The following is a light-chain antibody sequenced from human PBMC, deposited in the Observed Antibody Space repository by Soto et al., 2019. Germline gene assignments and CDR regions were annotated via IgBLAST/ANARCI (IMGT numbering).Light chain of an antibody. V-gene: IGKV3-15*01. CDR1: QGVTTN. CDR2: DVS. CDR3: QQYNNWPFS. J-gene: IGKJ5*01. Sequence: EIVMTQSPATLCVSPGERATLSCRAGQGVTTNFAWYQQKSGQSPRLLIYDVSIRATGVPARFSATGSETDFTLTISGLQSEDSAVYFCQQYNNWPFSFGQGTRLEIK.